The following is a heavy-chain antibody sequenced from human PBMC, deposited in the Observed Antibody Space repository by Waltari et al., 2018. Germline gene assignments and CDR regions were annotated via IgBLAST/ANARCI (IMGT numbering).Heavy chain of an antibody. CDR3: AGPWGYYSDDGHYLDY. D-gene: IGHD3-22*01. V-gene: IGHV3-30*15. CDR1: GLTFGHFS. CDR2: ISSDSVSK. Sequence: QVQLVESGGGVVQPGTSLRLSCQVSGLTFGHFSMHWVRQAPGKGLEWLAIISSDSVSKFYAESVNGRFTISRDNSKNTMYLEMSALTLEDTAVYYCAGPWGYYSDDGHYLDYWGPGTQVFVSP. J-gene: IGHJ4*02.